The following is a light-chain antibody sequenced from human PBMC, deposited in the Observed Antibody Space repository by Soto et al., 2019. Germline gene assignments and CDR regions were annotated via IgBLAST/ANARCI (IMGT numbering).Light chain of an antibody. CDR1: QRVASNS. CDR3: QQYGSSPRT. V-gene: IGKV3-20*01. Sequence: EIVLTQSPGTLSLSPGERATLSCRASQRVASNSLVWYQQKPGQAPRLLIYGASSRATGIPDRFSGSGSGTDFTLTISRLEPGDFAVYYCQQYGSSPRTFGQGTKVEIK. J-gene: IGKJ1*01. CDR2: GAS.